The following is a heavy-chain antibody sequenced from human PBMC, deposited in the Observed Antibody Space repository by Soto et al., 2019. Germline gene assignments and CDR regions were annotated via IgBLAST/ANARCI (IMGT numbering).Heavy chain of an antibody. J-gene: IGHJ4*02. CDR3: ASSYQLLSVDD. CDR2: IWYAGSNK. D-gene: IGHD2-2*01. V-gene: IGHV3-33*01. Sequence: QVQLVESGGGVVQPGRSLRLSCAASGFTFSSYGMHWVRQAPGKGLEWVAGIWYAGSNKYYADSVKGRFTISRDNCKNKLYVQMNSMRAEGRGLYYCASSYQLLSVDDCGQGTLVTVS. CDR1: GFTFSSYG.